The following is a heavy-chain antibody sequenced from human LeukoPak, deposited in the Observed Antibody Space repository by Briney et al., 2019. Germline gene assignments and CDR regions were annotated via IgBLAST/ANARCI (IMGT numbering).Heavy chain of an antibody. J-gene: IGHJ2*01. D-gene: IGHD4-17*01. CDR2: ISAYNGNT. CDR3: ARDGGTVTTFWYFDL. Sequence: ASVKVSCKASGYTFTSYGISWVRQAPGQGLEWMGWISAYNGNTNYAQKLQGRVTMTTDTSTSTVYMELSSLRSEDTAVYYCARDGGTVTTFWYFDLWGRGTLVTVSS. CDR1: GYTFTSYG. V-gene: IGHV1-18*01.